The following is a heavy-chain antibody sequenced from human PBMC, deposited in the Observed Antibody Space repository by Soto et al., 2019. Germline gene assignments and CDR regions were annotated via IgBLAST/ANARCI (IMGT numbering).Heavy chain of an antibody. J-gene: IGHJ5*02. D-gene: IGHD3-16*01. CDR1: GGSISSGGYS. Sequence: PSETLSLTCAVSGGSISSGGYSWSWIRRPPGKGLEWIGYIYHSGSTYYNPSLKSRVTISVDRSKNQFSLKLSSVTAADTAVYYCARGSPGENWFDPWGQGTLVTVSS. V-gene: IGHV4-30-2*01. CDR2: IYHSGST. CDR3: ARGSPGENWFDP.